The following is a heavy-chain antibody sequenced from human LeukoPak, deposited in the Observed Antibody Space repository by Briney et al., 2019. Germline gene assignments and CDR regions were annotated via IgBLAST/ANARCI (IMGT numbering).Heavy chain of an antibody. Sequence: PPETLSLTCTVSGGSISSYYWSWIRQPPGKGLEWIGYIYYSGSTNYNPSLKSRVTISVDTSKNQFSLKLSSVTAADTAVYYCARTKGATDYWGQGTLVTVSS. J-gene: IGHJ4*02. V-gene: IGHV4-59*01. CDR1: GGSISSYY. CDR3: ARTKGATDY. CDR2: IYYSGST. D-gene: IGHD1-26*01.